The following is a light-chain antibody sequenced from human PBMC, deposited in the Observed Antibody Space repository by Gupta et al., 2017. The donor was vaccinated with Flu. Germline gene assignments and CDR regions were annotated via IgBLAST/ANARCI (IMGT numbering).Light chain of an antibody. CDR3: ASWDDSRSGWV. J-gene: IGLJ3*02. CDR2: RDN. Sequence: QSVLTQPPSASGPPGQRVTISCSGRSSNIGRDYVYWYQQFPGTAPKLLIYRDNRRPSGVPDRFSGSKSGTSASLSISGLRAEDAADYYCASWDDSRSGWVFGGGTKLTVL. CDR1: SSNIGRDY. V-gene: IGLV1-47*01.